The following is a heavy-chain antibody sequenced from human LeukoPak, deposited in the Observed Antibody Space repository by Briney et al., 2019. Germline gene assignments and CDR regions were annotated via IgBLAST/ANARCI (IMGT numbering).Heavy chain of an antibody. J-gene: IGHJ4*02. Sequence: PSETLSLTCTVSGGSISSYYWSWIRQPPGKGLEWIGYIYYSGSTNYNPSLKSRVTISVDTSKNQFSLKLSSVTAADTAVYYCARHGGYSSGWLGYYFDYWGQGTLVTVSS. D-gene: IGHD6-19*01. V-gene: IGHV4-59*01. CDR3: ARHGGYSSGWLGYYFDY. CDR2: IYYSGST. CDR1: GGSISSYY.